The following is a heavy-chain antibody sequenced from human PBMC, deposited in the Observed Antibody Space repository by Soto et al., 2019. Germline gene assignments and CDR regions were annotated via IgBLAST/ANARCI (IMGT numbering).Heavy chain of an antibody. CDR2: MNPNSGST. V-gene: IGHV1-8*01. D-gene: IGHD5-18*01. Sequence: ASVKVSCKASGYTFTSYDINWVRQATGQGLEWMGWMNPNSGSTGYAQKFQGRVTMTRNTSISTAYVELSSLRSEDTAVYYCARGGYSYGYGYYYGMDVWGQGTTVTVSS. CDR1: GYTFTSYD. J-gene: IGHJ6*02. CDR3: ARGGYSYGYGYYYGMDV.